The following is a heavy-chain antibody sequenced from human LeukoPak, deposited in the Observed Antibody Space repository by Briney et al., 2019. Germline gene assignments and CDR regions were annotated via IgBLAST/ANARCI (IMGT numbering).Heavy chain of an antibody. D-gene: IGHD2-15*01. CDR2: IFYSGST. J-gene: IGHJ4*02. CDR1: GVSISSSSFY. CDR3: ARHGDGGLHY. Sequence: SETLSLTCTVSGVSISSSSFYWDWIRQPPGKGLEWIGTIFYSGSTYYNPSLKSRVTISLDTSKNQFSLKLSSVTAADTAVYYCARHGDGGLHYWGQGTLVTVSS. V-gene: IGHV4-39*01.